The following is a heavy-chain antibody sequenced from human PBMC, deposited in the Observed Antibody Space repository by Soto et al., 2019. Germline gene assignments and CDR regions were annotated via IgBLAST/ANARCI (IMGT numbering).Heavy chain of an antibody. Sequence: SETLSLTCTVSGVSIRSYYWSWIRQPPGKGLEWIGYIYYSGSTNYNPSLKSRVTISVDTSKNQFSLKLSSVTAADTAVYYCAGGGGYDYYYYYYMDVWGKGTTVTVSS. CDR1: GVSIRSYY. CDR2: IYYSGST. CDR3: AGGGGYDYYYYYYMDV. V-gene: IGHV4-59*08. D-gene: IGHD5-12*01. J-gene: IGHJ6*03.